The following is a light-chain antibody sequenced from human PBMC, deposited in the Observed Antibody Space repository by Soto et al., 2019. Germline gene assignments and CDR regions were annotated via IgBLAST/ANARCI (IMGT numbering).Light chain of an antibody. V-gene: IGKV1-39*01. CDR3: QKCYRGLT. Sequence: IQMTQFQSSLSGSVGDRATITCGAGKSASRCFNWYQQKPGSAPKPLMYAASTLRSGAPSSFRGSGARTEFTLTVTSMKHEDYATYCYQKCYRGLTFGQGTKLEIK. CDR1: KSASRC. J-gene: IGKJ5*01. CDR2: AAS.